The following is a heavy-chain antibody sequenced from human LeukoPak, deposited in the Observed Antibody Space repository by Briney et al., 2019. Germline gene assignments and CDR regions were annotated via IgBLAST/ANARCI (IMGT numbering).Heavy chain of an antibody. CDR3: ARDGTRGHYDILTGYYNPFDY. V-gene: IGHV3-30*04. Sequence: GRSLRLSCAASGFTFSSYAMHWVRQAPGKELEWVAVISYDGSNKYYADSVKGRFTISRDNSKNTLYLQMNSLRAEDTAVYYCARDGTRGHYDILTGYYNPFDYWGQGTLVTVSS. D-gene: IGHD3-9*01. CDR1: GFTFSSYA. J-gene: IGHJ4*02. CDR2: ISYDGSNK.